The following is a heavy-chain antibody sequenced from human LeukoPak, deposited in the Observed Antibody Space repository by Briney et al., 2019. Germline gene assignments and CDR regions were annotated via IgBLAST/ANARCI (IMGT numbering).Heavy chain of an antibody. Sequence: GGSLRLSCAASGFTFSSYEMNWVRQAPGKGLEWVSYISSSGSTIYYADSAKGRFTISRDNAKNSLYLQMSSLRAEDTAVYYCARVGYSGSYYYYYYMDVWGKGTTVTVSS. CDR1: GFTFSSYE. D-gene: IGHD1-26*01. CDR3: ARVGYSGSYYYYYYMDV. J-gene: IGHJ6*03. CDR2: ISSSGSTI. V-gene: IGHV3-48*03.